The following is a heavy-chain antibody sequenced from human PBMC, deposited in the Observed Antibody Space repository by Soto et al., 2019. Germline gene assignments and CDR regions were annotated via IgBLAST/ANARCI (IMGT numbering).Heavy chain of an antibody. CDR2: INHSGST. Sequence: QVQLQQWGAGLLKPSETLSLTCAVYGGSFSGYYWSWIRQPPGKGLEWIGEINHSGSTNYNPSLKSRVTISVATSKNQFSLKLSSVTAADTAVYYCARGQAVDDFWSGLYYYYYMDVWGKGTTVTVSS. CDR1: GGSFSGYY. CDR3: ARGQAVDDFWSGLYYYYYMDV. V-gene: IGHV4-34*01. J-gene: IGHJ6*03. D-gene: IGHD3-3*01.